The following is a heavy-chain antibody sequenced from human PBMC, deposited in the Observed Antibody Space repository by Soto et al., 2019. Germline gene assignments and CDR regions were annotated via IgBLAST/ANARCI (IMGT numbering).Heavy chain of an antibody. D-gene: IGHD6-13*01. CDR1: GFTFSSYA. Sequence: QVQLVESGGGVVQPGRSLRLSCAASGFTFSSYAMHWVRQAPGKGLEWVAVISYDGSNKYYADSVKGRFTISRDNSKNTLYRQMNSLRAEHTAVYYCARDGAPAGYSSSGYTQHWGQGTLVTVSS. J-gene: IGHJ1*01. V-gene: IGHV3-30*14. CDR3: ARDGAPAGYSSSGYTQH. CDR2: ISYDGSNK.